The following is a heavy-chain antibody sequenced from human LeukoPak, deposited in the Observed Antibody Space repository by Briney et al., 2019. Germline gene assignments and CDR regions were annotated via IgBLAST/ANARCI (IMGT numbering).Heavy chain of an antibody. CDR2: IYYSGST. CDR1: GGSISSYY. V-gene: IGHV4-59*01. Sequence: SETLSLACTVSGGSISSYYWSWIRQPPGKGLEWIGYIYYSGSTNYNPSLKSRVSMSVDTSKNQFSLKLSSVTAADTAVYYCARGRKYTSGYRVTESGSGYSDYWGQGTLVTVSS. CDR3: ARGRKYTSGYRVTESGSGYSDY. J-gene: IGHJ4*02. D-gene: IGHD5-18*01.